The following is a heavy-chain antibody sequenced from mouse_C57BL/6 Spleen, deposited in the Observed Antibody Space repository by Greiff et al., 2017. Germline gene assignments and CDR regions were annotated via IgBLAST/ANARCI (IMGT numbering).Heavy chain of an antibody. CDR3: DRTGGSTMITLDY. V-gene: IGHV1-61*01. CDR2: IYPSDSET. Sequence: VQLQQPGAELVRPGSSVKLSCKASGYTFTSYWMDWVKQRPGQGLEWIGNIYPSDSETHYNQKFKDKATLTVDKSSSTAYMQLSSLTSEDSAVYSCDRTGGSTMITLDYWGQGTTRTVAS. J-gene: IGHJ2*01. CDR1: GYTFTSYW. D-gene: IGHD2-4*01.